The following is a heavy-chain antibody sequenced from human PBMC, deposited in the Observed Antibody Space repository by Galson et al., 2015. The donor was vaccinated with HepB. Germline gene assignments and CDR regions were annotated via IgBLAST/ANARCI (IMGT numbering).Heavy chain of an antibody. V-gene: IGHV3-48*01. CDR2: ISSSSSTI. J-gene: IGHJ4*02. Sequence: SLRLSCAASGFTFSSYSMNWVRQAPGKGLEWVSYISSSSSTIYYADSVKGRFTISRDNAKNSLYLQMNSLRAEDTAVYYCARYYDFWSGYNSPGGDYWGQGTLVTVSS. CDR1: GFTFSSYS. D-gene: IGHD3-3*01. CDR3: ARYYDFWSGYNSPGGDY.